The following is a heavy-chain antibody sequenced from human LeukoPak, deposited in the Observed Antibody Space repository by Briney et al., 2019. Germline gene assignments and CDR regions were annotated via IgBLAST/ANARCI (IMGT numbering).Heavy chain of an antibody. CDR1: GGSISSYY. CDR2: IYTSGST. J-gene: IGHJ4*02. Sequence: SETLSLTCTVSGGSISSYYWSWIRQPAGKGLEWIGRIYTSGSTNYNPSLKSRVTMSVVTSKNQLSLKLRSVTAADTAVYYCARDTWFGAGRTFDYWGQGTLVTVSS. CDR3: ARDTWFGAGRTFDY. D-gene: IGHD3-10*01. V-gene: IGHV4-4*07.